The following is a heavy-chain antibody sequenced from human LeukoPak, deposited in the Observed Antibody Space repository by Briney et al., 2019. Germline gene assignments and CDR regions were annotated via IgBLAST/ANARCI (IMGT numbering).Heavy chain of an antibody. CDR3: ARGQYHLLYWYFDL. CDR2: IYSSGST. CDR1: GGSISSYY. D-gene: IGHD2-2*01. Sequence: SETLSLTGTVSGGSISSYYWSWIRQPAGKGLEWIGRIYSSGSTNYNPSLKSRVTMSVDTSKNQFSLKLSSVTAADTAVYYCARGQYHLLYWYFDLWGRGTLVTVSS. J-gene: IGHJ2*01. V-gene: IGHV4-4*07.